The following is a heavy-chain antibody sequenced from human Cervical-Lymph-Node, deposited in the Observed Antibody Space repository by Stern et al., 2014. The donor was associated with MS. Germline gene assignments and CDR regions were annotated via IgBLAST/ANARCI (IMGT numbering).Heavy chain of an antibody. CDR2: LNSDGGTT. CDR1: GFTFTSYW. J-gene: IGHJ3*02. CDR3: ARALRRKNDAFDI. V-gene: IGHV3-74*02. Sequence: EVQLVESGGGLVQPGGSLRLSCAASGFTFTSYWMHWVRQAPGKGLVWVSRLNSDGGTTAYAASVKGRFTITRANARNTVYLQMSGLRAEDTAVYYCARALRRKNDAFDIWGKGTMVTVSS.